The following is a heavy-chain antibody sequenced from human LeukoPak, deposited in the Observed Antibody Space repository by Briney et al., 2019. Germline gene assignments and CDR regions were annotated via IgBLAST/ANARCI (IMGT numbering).Heavy chain of an antibody. CDR2: IIPIFCTA. D-gene: IGHD6-19*01. J-gene: IGHJ4*02. V-gene: IGHV1-69*13. Sequence: ASVKVSCKASGGTFSSYAISWVRQAPGQGLEWMGGIIPIFCTANYAQKSQGRITITADEATSPSNRELSSLRSDDTAVYYCARDSESGWREFDYWGQGTLVTVSS. CDR3: ARDSESGWREFDY. CDR1: GGTFSSYA.